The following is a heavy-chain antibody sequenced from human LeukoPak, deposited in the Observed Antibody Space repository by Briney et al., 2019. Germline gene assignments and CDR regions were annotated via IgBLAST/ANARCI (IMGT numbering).Heavy chain of an antibody. CDR2: IHYRGGT. V-gene: IGHV4-4*02. CDR3: ATPNDAFNI. CDR1: SGSISNENW. J-gene: IGHJ3*02. Sequence: PSGTLSLTCAVSSGSISNENWWSWVRQPPGKGLEWIGEIHYRGGTNYNPSLRSRVTISVDTSKNQFSLKMTSVTAADTAVYYCATPNDAFNIWGQGTMVTVSS.